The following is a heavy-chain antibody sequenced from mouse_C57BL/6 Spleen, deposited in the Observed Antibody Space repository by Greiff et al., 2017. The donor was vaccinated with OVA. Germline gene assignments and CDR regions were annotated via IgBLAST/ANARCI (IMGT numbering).Heavy chain of an antibody. CDR1: GYSFTDYN. Sequence: EVQLQQSGPELVKPGASVKISCKASGYSFTDYNMNWVKQSNGKSLEWIGVINPNYGTTSYNQKFKGKATLTVDQSSSTADMQLNSLTSEDSAVYDCARTYGYDGYFDVGGTGTTVTVSS. CDR2: INPNYGTT. D-gene: IGHD2-2*01. V-gene: IGHV1-39*01. J-gene: IGHJ1*03. CDR3: ARTYGYDGYFDV.